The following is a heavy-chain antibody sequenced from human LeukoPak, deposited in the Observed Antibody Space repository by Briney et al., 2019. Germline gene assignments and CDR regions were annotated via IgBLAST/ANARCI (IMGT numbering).Heavy chain of an antibody. V-gene: IGHV3-30-3*01. D-gene: IGHD3-10*01. CDR3: AKPLYGSGSFYHLDV. J-gene: IGHJ6*02. Sequence: GRSLRLSCAASGFTFSSYAMHWVRQAPGKGLEWVAVISYDGSNKYYADSVKGRFTISRDNSKNTLYLQMNSLRAEDTAVYYCAKPLYGSGSFYHLDVWGQGTTVTVSS. CDR1: GFTFSSYA. CDR2: ISYDGSNK.